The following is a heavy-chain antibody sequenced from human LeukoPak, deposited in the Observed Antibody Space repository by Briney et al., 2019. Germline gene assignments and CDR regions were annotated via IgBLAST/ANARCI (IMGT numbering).Heavy chain of an antibody. J-gene: IGHJ2*01. CDR2: IIPILGIA. D-gene: IGHD3-22*01. CDR1: GGTFRSYV. CDR3: ARDYYYDSSFSWYFDL. Sequence: GASVKVSCKGSGGTFRSYVISWVRQAPGQGLEWMGRIIPILGIANYAQKFQGRVTITADKSTSTAYMELSSLRSEDTAVYYCARDYYYDSSFSWYFDLWGRGTLVTVSS. V-gene: IGHV1-69*04.